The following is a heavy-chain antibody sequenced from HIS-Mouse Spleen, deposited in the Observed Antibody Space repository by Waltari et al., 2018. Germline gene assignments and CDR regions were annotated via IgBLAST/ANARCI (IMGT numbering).Heavy chain of an antibody. CDR3: ARDLGYSSSSEVWFDP. J-gene: IGHJ5*02. CDR1: GFTCSRVW. V-gene: IGHV3-74*01. D-gene: IGHD6-6*01. Sequence: EVQLVESGGGLVQPGGSLRLSCRAPGFTCSRVWMPWVRQVPGKGLVWVSRINSDGSSTSYADSVKGRFTISRDNAKNTLYLQMNSLRAEDTAVYYCARDLGYSSSSEVWFDPWGQGTLVTVSS. CDR2: INSDGSST.